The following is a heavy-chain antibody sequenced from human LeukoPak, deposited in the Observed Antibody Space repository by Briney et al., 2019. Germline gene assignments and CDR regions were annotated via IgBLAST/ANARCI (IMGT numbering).Heavy chain of an antibody. J-gene: IGHJ5*02. CDR3: ALQDDSLFYNWFDP. V-gene: IGHV1-24*01. D-gene: IGHD3-22*01. CDR2: FDPEDGKP. Sequence: ASVKVSCKVSGNTLTELSMHWVRQAPGKGLEWMGGFDPEDGKPIYAQKFQGRVTITTDESTSTAYMELSSLRSEDTAVYYCALQDDSLFYNWFDPWGQGTLVTVSS. CDR1: GNTLTELS.